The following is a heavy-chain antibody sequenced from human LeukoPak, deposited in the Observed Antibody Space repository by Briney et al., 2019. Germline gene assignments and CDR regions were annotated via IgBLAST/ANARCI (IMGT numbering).Heavy chain of an antibody. CDR2: TYSRSKWYN. CDR3: AKATCSGGSCYPDD. D-gene: IGHD2-15*01. Sequence: SQTLSLTCAISGDSVSSNSAAWNWIRQSPSRGLEWLGRTYSRSKWYNDYAVSVQSRITINPATSKNQFSLQLNSVTPEDTAVYYCAKATCSGGSCYPDDWGQGTLVTVPS. J-gene: IGHJ4*02. V-gene: IGHV6-1*01. CDR1: GDSVSSNSAA.